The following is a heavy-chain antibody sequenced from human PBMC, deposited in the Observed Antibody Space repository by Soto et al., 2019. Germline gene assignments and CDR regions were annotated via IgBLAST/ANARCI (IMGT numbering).Heavy chain of an antibody. Sequence: HPGGSLRLSCAASGFTFSSYAMSWVHQAPGKGLEWVSAISGSGGSTYYADSVKGRFTISRDNSKNTLYLQMNSLRAEDTAVYYCAKDRLREGLRPYGMDVWGQGTTVTVSS. CDR1: GFTFSSYA. CDR2: ISGSGGST. J-gene: IGHJ6*02. V-gene: IGHV3-23*01. CDR3: AKDRLREGLRPYGMDV. D-gene: IGHD3-16*01.